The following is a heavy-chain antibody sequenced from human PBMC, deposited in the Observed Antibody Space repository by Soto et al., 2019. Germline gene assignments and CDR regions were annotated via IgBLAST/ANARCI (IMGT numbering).Heavy chain of an antibody. D-gene: IGHD5-18*01. CDR1: GGSISSYY. V-gene: IGHV4-59*01. CDR2: IYYSGST. Sequence: SETLSLTCTVSGGSISSYYWSWIRQPPGKGLEWIGYIYYSGSTNYNPSLKSRVTISVDTSKNQFSLKLSSVTAADTAVYYCARDEGTYTAMAFDYWGQGTLVTVSS. CDR3: ARDEGTYTAMAFDY. J-gene: IGHJ4*02.